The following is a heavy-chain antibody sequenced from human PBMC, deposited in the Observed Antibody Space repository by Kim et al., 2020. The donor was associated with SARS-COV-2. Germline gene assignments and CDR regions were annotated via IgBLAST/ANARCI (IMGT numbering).Heavy chain of an antibody. J-gene: IGHJ6*02. Sequence: GGSLRLSCAASGFTFSSYDIHWVRQAPGKGLEWVALVTHDGSERHHADSVKGRFTISRDNSKETLYLQMNSLRHEDTAVYYCARVGPMIGGIIVNYFAMGVWGRETTVTVSS. D-gene: IGHD3-10*01. V-gene: IGHV3-30*03. CDR2: VTHDGSER. CDR1: GFTFSSYD. CDR3: ARVGPMIGGIIVNYFAMGV.